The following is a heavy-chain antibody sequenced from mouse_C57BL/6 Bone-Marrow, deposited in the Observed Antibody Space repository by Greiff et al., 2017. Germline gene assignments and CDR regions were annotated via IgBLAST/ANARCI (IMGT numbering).Heavy chain of an antibody. V-gene: IGHV1-64*01. J-gene: IGHJ3*01. Sequence: QVHVKQPGAELVKPGASVKLSCKASGYTFTGYWMHWVKQRPGQGLEWIGMIHPNSGSTNYNEKFKSKATLTVDKSSSTAYMQLSSLTSEDSAVYYCARWALRFAYWGQGTLVTVSA. CDR1: GYTFTGYW. CDR2: IHPNSGST. D-gene: IGHD1-1*01. CDR3: ARWALRFAY.